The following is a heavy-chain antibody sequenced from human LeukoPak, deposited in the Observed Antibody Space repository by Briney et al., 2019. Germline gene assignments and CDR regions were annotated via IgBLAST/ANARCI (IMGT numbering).Heavy chain of an antibody. V-gene: IGHV4-30-2*03. CDR2: IYHSGST. J-gene: IGHJ4*02. Sequence: SETLSLTCAVSGGSISSGGYSWSWIRQPPGKGLEWIGYIYHSGSTYYNPSLKSRVTKSVDTSKNQFSLKLSSVTAADTAVYYCARREGYYDSSGYFDRFDYWGQGTLVTVSS. CDR1: GGSISSGGYS. CDR3: ARREGYYDSSGYFDRFDY. D-gene: IGHD3-22*01.